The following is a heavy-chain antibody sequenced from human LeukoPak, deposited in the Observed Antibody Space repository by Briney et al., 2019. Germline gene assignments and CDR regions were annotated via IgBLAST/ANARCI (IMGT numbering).Heavy chain of an antibody. CDR1: GFTFSSYT. Sequence: GGSLRLSCAASGFTFSSYTMHWVRQAPGKGLEYVAAIISHGGSTYYANSVQGRFTISRDNSKNTLYLQMGSLRAEDKAVYYCARVMMGATKSNYNYYVKDVWGQGTTVTVSS. CDR3: ARVMMGATKSNYNYYVKDV. D-gene: IGHD1-26*01. J-gene: IGHJ6*02. V-gene: IGHV3-64*01. CDR2: IISHGGST.